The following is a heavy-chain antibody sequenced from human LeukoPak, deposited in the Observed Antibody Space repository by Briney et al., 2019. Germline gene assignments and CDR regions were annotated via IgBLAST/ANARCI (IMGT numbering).Heavy chain of an antibody. CDR1: GGSISSYY. D-gene: IGHD6-19*01. CDR2: IYYSGST. Sequence: SETLSLTCTVSGGSISSYYWSWIRQPPGKGLEWIGYIYYSGSTNYNPSLKSRVTISVDTSKNQFSLKLGSVTAADTAVYYCARGGGWSPYYFDYWGQGTLVTVSS. V-gene: IGHV4-59*01. J-gene: IGHJ4*02. CDR3: ARGGGWSPYYFDY.